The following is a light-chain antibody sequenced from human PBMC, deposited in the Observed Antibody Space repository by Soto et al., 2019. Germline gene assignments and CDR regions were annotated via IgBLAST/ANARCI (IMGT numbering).Light chain of an antibody. J-gene: IGKJ2*01. CDR3: QQRSNGPAFS. CDR1: QSLSSY. CDR2: DSS. V-gene: IGKV3-11*01. Sequence: EIVLTQSPATLSLSPGERATLSCRASQSLSSYLAWYQQKPGQAPRLLRYDSSNRATGIPARFSGSGSGTDFTLTISSLEPEDFAVYCCQQRSNGPAFSFGQATKLEL.